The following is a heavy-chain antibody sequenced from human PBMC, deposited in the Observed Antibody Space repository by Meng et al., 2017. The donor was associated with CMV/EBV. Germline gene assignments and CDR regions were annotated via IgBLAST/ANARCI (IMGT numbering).Heavy chain of an antibody. V-gene: IGHV2-5*02. D-gene: IGHD5-24*01. CDR2: IYWDDDK. CDR1: GFSLSTTGVG. CDR3: ARWPAEY. J-gene: IGHJ4*02. Sequence: QITLKESGPTLVEPTQTLTLTCTFSGFSLSTTGVGVARIRQSPGKDPEWLALIYWDDDKRYSPSLKSRFTITKDTSKNQVILTVTNMDPEDTATYYCARWPAEYWGQGTLVTVSS.